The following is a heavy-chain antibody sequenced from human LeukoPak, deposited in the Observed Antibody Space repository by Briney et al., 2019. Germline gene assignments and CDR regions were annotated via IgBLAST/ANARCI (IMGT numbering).Heavy chain of an antibody. CDR1: GGSISSYY. CDR2: IYYSGST. D-gene: IGHD2-15*01. Sequence: SETLSLTCTVSGGSISSYYWSWIRQPPGKGLEWIGYIYYSGSTNYNPSLKSRVTISVDTSKNQFSLKLSSVTAADTAVYYCAREEDIAYPEGLDYWGQGTLVTVSS. V-gene: IGHV4-59*01. J-gene: IGHJ4*02. CDR3: AREEDIAYPEGLDY.